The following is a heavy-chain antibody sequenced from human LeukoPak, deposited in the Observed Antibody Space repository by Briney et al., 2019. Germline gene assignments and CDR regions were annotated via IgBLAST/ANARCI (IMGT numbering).Heavy chain of an antibody. J-gene: IGHJ6*03. V-gene: IGHV3-30*02. CDR3: ANVRRGTPPVDYYYYMDV. Sequence: GGSLRLSCAASGFTFSSYGMHWVRQAPGKGLEWVAFIRYDGSNKYYADSVKGRFTISRDNSKNTLYLQVNSLRAEDTAVYYCANVRRGTPPVDYYYYMDVWGKGTTVTVSS. CDR1: GFTFSSYG. CDR2: IRYDGSNK. D-gene: IGHD1-1*01.